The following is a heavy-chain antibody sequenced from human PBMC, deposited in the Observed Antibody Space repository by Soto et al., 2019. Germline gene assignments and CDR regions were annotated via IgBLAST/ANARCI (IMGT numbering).Heavy chain of an antibody. J-gene: IGHJ6*02. V-gene: IGHV3-30*03. CDR3: ARERVRGGSGHDYYGMDV. D-gene: IGHD1-26*01. Sequence: PGGSLRLSCAASEFTFSSFAMHWVRQAPGKGLEWVADISYDGRNKYHVDSVKGRFTISRDNSKHTLYLQMNTLRPEDTAVYYCARERVRGGSGHDYYGMDVWGQGTTVTVSS. CDR1: EFTFSSFA. CDR2: ISYDGRNK.